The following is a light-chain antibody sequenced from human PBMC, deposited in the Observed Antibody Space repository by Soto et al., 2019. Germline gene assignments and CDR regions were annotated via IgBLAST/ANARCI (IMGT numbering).Light chain of an antibody. V-gene: IGKV1-5*03. CDR3: QQYSTYPRT. CDR1: QTISTL. CDR2: KAS. J-gene: IGKJ1*01. Sequence: DIQMTQSPSTLSASVGDRVTITCRASQTISTLLAWYQQRPGKAPNLLIYKASSLESGVPSRFSGSGSGTEFTLTISSLQPDDVATYFCQQYSTYPRTFGQGTKVEVK.